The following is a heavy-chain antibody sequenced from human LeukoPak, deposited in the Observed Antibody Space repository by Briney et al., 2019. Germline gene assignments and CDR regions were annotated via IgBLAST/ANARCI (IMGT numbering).Heavy chain of an antibody. CDR1: GFTFSSYP. CDR3: AKGLSSWYRISDY. Sequence: PGGSLRLSCAASGFTFSSYPLNWVRQAPGKGLEWVSSISTTNSYIYYADSVKGRFTISRDNAKNSLYLQMNSLRAEDTAVYYCAKGLSSWYRISDYWGQGTLVTVSS. D-gene: IGHD6-13*01. J-gene: IGHJ4*02. CDR2: ISTTNSYI. V-gene: IGHV3-21*04.